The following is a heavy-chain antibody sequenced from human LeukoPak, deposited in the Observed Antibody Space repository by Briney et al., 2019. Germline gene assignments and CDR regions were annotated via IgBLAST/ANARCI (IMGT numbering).Heavy chain of an antibody. V-gene: IGHV3-48*04. CDR2: ISSSSNTI. CDR1: GFIFSSSS. D-gene: IGHD3-22*01. J-gene: IGHJ4*02. CDR3: ASPGGYYDSSGYNY. Sequence: GGSLRLSCAASGFIFSSSSMTWVRQAPGKGLEWVSYISSSSNTIYYADSVKGRFTISRDNPKNSLYLQMNSLRAEDTAMYYCASPGGYYDSSGYNYWGQGTLVIVSS.